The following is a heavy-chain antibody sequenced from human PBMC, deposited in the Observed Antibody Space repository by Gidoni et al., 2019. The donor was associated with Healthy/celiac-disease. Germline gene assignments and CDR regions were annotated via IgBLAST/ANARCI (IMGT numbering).Heavy chain of an antibody. CDR1: GGTFSSYA. V-gene: IGHV1-69*06. CDR3: ARDGPPTLLGRFGY. J-gene: IGHJ4*02. D-gene: IGHD3-10*01. Sequence: QVQLVQSGAEVKKPGSSVKVSCKASGGTFSSYAISWVRQAPGQGLEWRGGIRPIFGTANYAQKFQGRVTITADKSTSTAYMELSSLRSEDTAVYYCARDGPPTLLGRFGYWGQGTLVTVSS. CDR2: IRPIFGTA.